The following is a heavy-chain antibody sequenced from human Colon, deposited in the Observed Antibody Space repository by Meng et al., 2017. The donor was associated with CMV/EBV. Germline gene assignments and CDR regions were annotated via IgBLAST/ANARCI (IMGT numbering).Heavy chain of an antibody. J-gene: IGHJ5*02. Sequence: FIGYYIHWIRQAPEQGLEWMGWINPNNGATNYAQKFQGRISVTRDTSTSTVYMDLSGLNSDDAAIYYCARDPLFYYDSSRYYGNWFDPWGQGTLVTVSS. CDR1: FIGYY. D-gene: IGHD3-22*01. CDR3: ARDPLFYYDSSRYYGNWFDP. CDR2: INPNNGAT. V-gene: IGHV1-2*02.